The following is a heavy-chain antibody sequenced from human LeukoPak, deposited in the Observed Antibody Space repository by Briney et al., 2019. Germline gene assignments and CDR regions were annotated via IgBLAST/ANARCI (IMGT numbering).Heavy chain of an antibody. CDR2: INSDGSST. V-gene: IGHV3-74*01. CDR3: ARVGYYDILTGTNY. D-gene: IGHD3-9*01. CDR1: GFTFSSYW. Sequence: GGSLRLSCAASGFTFSSYWMHWVRQAPGKGLVWVSRINSDGSSTSYADSVKGRFTISRDNAKNTLYLQMNSLRAEDTAVYYCARVGYYDILTGTNYWGQRTLVTVSS. J-gene: IGHJ4*02.